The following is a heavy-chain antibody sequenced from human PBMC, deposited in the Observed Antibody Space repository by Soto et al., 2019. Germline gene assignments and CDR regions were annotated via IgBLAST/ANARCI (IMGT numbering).Heavy chain of an antibody. D-gene: IGHD3-10*02. CDR2: INPKFGDT. J-gene: IGHJ6*02. CDR3: ARNMDYYYGRGSGNGHGV. CDR1: GYTFTAYY. Sequence: QVQLVQSGAEVKEPGDSVRVSCEASGYTFTAYYIHWVRQAPGQGLEWMGWINPKFGDTTYAQEFQGGVSMTRDMSTSTVYMELSSLTSDDTAIYYCARNMDYYYGRGSGNGHGVWGQGTTVTVFS. V-gene: IGHV1-2*02.